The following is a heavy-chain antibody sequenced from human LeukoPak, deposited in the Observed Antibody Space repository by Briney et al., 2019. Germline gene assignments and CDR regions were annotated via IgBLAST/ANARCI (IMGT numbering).Heavy chain of an antibody. CDR2: IDHSGSN. V-gene: IGHV4-34*01. CDR1: GGSFSGYY. CDR3: ARGRSIAAAGTHPPRGVAGIFDY. D-gene: IGHD6-13*01. Sequence: PSETLSLTCAVYGGSFSGYYWSWIRQPPGKGLEWIGEIDHSGSNNYNPSLKSRVTISVDTSKNQFSLKLSSVTAADTAVYYCARGRSIAAAGTHPPRGVAGIFDYWGQGTLVTVSS. J-gene: IGHJ4*02.